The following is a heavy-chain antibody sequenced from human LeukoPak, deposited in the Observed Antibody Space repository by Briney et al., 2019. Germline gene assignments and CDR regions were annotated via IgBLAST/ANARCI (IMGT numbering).Heavy chain of an antibody. CDR3: ATGIISPRGFDN. D-gene: IGHD2-21*01. CDR1: GGTFSSYA. Sequence: ASVKVSCKASGGTFSSYAISWVRQAPGQGLEWMGGIIPIFGTANYAQKFQGRVTITTDESTSTAYMELSSLRSEDTAVYYCATGIISPRGFDNWGQGTMVTVSS. CDR2: IIPIFGTA. V-gene: IGHV1-69*05. J-gene: IGHJ3*02.